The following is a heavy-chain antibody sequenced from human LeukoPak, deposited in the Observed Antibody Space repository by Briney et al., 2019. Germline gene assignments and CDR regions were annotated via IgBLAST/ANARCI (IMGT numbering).Heavy chain of an antibody. J-gene: IGHJ6*02. CDR1: GFTFSSYS. Sequence: GGSLRLSCAASGFTFSSYSMNWVRQAPGKGLEWAAVISYDGSNKYYADSVKGRFTISRDNSKNTLYLQMNSLRAEDTAVYYCARPLPEGRYFDWLSPGYYYGMDVWGQGSTVTVSS. CDR3: ARPLPEGRYFDWLSPGYYYGMDV. D-gene: IGHD3-9*01. CDR2: ISYDGSNK. V-gene: IGHV3-30*03.